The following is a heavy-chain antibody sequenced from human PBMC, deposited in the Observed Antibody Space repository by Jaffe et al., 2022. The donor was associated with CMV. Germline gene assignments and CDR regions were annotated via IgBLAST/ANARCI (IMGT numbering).Heavy chain of an antibody. D-gene: IGHD2-21*02. V-gene: IGHV4-34*01. CDR1: GGSFSGYY. Sequence: QVQLQQWGAGLLKPSETLSLTCDVYGGSFSGYYWSWIRQPPGKGLEWIGEINHSGSTNYNPSLKSRVTILVDTSKNQFYLRLSSVNAADTAVYYCARGRHCGGDCYYPVDYWGQGTLVTVSS. CDR3: ARGRHCGGDCYYPVDY. J-gene: IGHJ4*02. CDR2: INHSGST.